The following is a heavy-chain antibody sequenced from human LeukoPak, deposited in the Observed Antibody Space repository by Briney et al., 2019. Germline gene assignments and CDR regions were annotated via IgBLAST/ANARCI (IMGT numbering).Heavy chain of an antibody. CDR2: INPNSGGT. CDR1: GYTFTGYY. D-gene: IGHD1-26*01. Sequence: ASVKVSCKASGYTFTGYYMHWVRQAPGQGLEWMGRINPNSGGTNYAQKFQGRVTMTRDTSISAAYMELSRLRSDDTAVYYCARTRSWELLSPFDYWGQGTLVTVSS. J-gene: IGHJ4*02. CDR3: ARTRSWELLSPFDY. V-gene: IGHV1-2*06.